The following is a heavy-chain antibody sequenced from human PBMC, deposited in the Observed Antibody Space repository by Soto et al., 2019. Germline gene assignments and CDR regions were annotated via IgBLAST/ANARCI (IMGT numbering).Heavy chain of an antibody. Sequence: QVQLVQSGAEVKKPGASVKVSCKASGYTFTSYGISWVRQAPGQGLEWMGWISAYNGNTNYAQKLQGRVTMTTDTSTSPAYMELRQQRSDDTAGYYCARDLGGGSCYWFDPWGQGTLVAVSS. CDR1: GYTFTSYG. CDR3: ARDLGGGSCYWFDP. J-gene: IGHJ5*02. CDR2: ISAYNGNT. D-gene: IGHD2-15*01. V-gene: IGHV1-18*01.